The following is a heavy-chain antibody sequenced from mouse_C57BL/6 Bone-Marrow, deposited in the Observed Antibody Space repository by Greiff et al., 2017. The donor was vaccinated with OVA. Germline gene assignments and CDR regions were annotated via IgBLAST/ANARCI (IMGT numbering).Heavy chain of an antibody. CDR1: GYTFTSYC. Sequence: QVQLQQPGAELVRPGSSVKLSCKASGYTFTSYCMDWVKQRPGQGLEWIGNIYPSDSETHYNQKFKDKATLTVDKSSSTAYMQLSSLTSEDSAVYYAARLFLYYAMDYWGQGTSVTVSS. CDR3: ARLFLYYAMDY. J-gene: IGHJ4*01. CDR2: IYPSDSET. V-gene: IGHV1-61*01.